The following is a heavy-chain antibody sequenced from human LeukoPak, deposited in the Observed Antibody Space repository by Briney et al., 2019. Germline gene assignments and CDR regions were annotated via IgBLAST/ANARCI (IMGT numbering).Heavy chain of an antibody. D-gene: IGHD3-22*01. CDR1: GYTFTSYG. CDR2: ISAYNGNT. J-gene: IGHJ3*02. Sequence: ASVKVSCKASGYTFTSYGISWVRQAPGQGLEWMGWISAYNGNTNYAQKLQGRVTMTTDTSTSTAYMELRSLRSDDTAVYYCAREGYYDSSASGAFDIWGQGTMVTVSS. CDR3: AREGYYDSSASGAFDI. V-gene: IGHV1-18*01.